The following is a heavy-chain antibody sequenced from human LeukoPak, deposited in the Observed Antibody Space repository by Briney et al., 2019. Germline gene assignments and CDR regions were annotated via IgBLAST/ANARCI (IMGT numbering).Heavy chain of an antibody. CDR2: VYYRGNT. V-gene: IGHV4-39*01. D-gene: IGHD6-6*01. CDR1: NGSISSDDSY. J-gene: IGHJ5*02. Sequence: SETLSLTCTVSNGSISSDDSYWGWIRRSPGKGLEWIGSVYYRGNTYHNPSLKTRVTISVDTSKNQFSLKLSSVTAADTAVYYCARPPDSSSINNWFDPWGQGTLVTVSS. CDR3: ARPPDSSSINNWFDP.